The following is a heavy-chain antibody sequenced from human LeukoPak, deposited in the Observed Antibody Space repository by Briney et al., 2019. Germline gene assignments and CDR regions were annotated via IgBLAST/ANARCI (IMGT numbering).Heavy chain of an antibody. V-gene: IGHV1-18*01. CDR3: ARDRHYDAPTIFDP. CDR1: GYTFTSYD. J-gene: IGHJ5*02. D-gene: IGHD3-3*01. CDR2: ISANSGNT. Sequence: ASVKVSCKASGYTFTSYDINWVRQAPGQGLEWIGWISANSGNTKFAQKVQGRITMTTDTSTSTAYMELRSLRSDDTAIYYCARDRHYDAPTIFDPWGQGTLVTVSS.